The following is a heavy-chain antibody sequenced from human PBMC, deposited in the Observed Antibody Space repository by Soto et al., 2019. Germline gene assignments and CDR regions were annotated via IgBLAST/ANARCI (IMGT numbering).Heavy chain of an antibody. CDR2: IYFTGST. CDR1: GGAVSSGTYY. Sequence: ASETLSLTCTVSGGAVSSGTYYWCWIRQPPGKGLEWIGHIYFTGSTNYNPSLKSRVTMSLDTSRNQSSLKLSSVTAADTAVYYCTRGPPRVQWFDPWGLGTLVTVSS. V-gene: IGHV4-61*01. CDR3: TRGPPRVQWFDP. J-gene: IGHJ5*02.